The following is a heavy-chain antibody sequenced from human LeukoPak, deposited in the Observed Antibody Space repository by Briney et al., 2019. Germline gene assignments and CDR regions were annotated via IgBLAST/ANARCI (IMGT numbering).Heavy chain of an antibody. Sequence: GGSLRLSCAGSGFIVSSNYMSWVRQAAGKGLEWVSTITVSGDSTYYADSVKGRFTISRDNAKNSLYLQMNSLRAEDTSIYYCARSSMTYSFDFWGQGTLVTVSS. CDR3: ARSSMTYSFDF. CDR2: ITVSGDST. CDR1: GFIVSSNY. D-gene: IGHD3-3*02. V-gene: IGHV3-23*01. J-gene: IGHJ4*02.